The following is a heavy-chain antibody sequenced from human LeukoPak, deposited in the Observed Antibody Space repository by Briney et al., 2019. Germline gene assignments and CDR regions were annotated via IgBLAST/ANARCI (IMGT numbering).Heavy chain of an antibody. Sequence: ASVKVSCKASGYTFTGYYMHRVRQAPGQGLEWMGRINPNSGGTNYAQKFQGRVTMTRDTSISTAYMELSRLRSDDTAVYYCARSYYDILTGYYLFDYWGQGTLVTVSS. CDR2: INPNSGGT. CDR1: GYTFTGYY. V-gene: IGHV1-2*06. J-gene: IGHJ4*02. D-gene: IGHD3-9*01. CDR3: ARSYYDILTGYYLFDY.